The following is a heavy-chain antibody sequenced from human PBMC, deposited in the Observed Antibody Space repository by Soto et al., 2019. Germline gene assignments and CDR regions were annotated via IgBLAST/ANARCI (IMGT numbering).Heavy chain of an antibody. CDR1: GGSFSGYY. J-gene: IGHJ4*02. Sequence: SETLSLTCAVYGGSFSGYYWSWIRQPPGKGLEWIGEINHSGSTNYNPSLKSRVTISVDTSKNQFSLKLSSVTAADTAVYYCASALGAEKKYYFDYWGQGTLVTVSS. CDR2: INHSGST. CDR3: ASALGAEKKYYFDY. V-gene: IGHV4-34*01. D-gene: IGHD3-16*01.